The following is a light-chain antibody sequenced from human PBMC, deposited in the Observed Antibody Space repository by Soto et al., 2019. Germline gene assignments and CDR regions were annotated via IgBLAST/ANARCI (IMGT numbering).Light chain of an antibody. Sequence: QSVLTQPPSVSGAPGQRATISCTGSASNIGAGYDVHWYQQIPGRAPKLLIFGNTRRPAGVPDRFSGSKSGTSASLAISGLQAEDEADYYCQSYDSSLSADVFGGGTKLTVL. CDR2: GNT. J-gene: IGLJ3*02. CDR3: QSYDSSLSADV. V-gene: IGLV1-40*01. CDR1: ASNIGAGYD.